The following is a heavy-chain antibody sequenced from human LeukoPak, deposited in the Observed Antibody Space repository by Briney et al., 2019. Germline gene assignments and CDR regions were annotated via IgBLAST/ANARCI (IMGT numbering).Heavy chain of an antibody. Sequence: GGSLRLSCAASGFTFSSYEMNWVRQAPGKGLEWVSYISSSGSTIYYADSVKGRFTISRDSAKNSLYLQMNSLRAEDTAAYYCASQDYRYYFDYWGQGTLVTVSS. CDR2: ISSSGSTI. D-gene: IGHD4/OR15-4a*01. CDR1: GFTFSSYE. V-gene: IGHV3-48*03. J-gene: IGHJ4*02. CDR3: ASQDYRYYFDY.